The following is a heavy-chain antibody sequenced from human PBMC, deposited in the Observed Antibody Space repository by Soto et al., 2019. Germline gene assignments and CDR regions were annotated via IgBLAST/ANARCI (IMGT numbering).Heavy chain of an antibody. D-gene: IGHD1-26*01. CDR1: GDSIGRFY. Sequence: QVQLHESGPGLVKPSETLSLTCNVSGDSIGRFYWSWIRQSAEKGLEWIGRVYSTGGTAYNPALKGRVIISLDRSNNHVSLEMNSVTAADTAVYFCARDLSGTGLDIWGRGTRVTVSS. V-gene: IGHV4-4*07. J-gene: IGHJ6*02. CDR2: VYSTGGT. CDR3: ARDLSGTGLDI.